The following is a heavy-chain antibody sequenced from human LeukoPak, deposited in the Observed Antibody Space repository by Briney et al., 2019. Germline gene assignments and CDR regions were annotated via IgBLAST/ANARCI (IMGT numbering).Heavy chain of an antibody. Sequence: GGSLRLSCAASGFTFSSYGMHWVRQAPGKGLEWVAVIWFDGSNKYYADSVKGRFTISRDNSKNTLYLQMNSLSAEDTAVYYCARGKEQQLYAFDIWGQGTTVTVSS. CDR2: IWFDGSNK. CDR1: GFTFSSYG. V-gene: IGHV3-33*01. J-gene: IGHJ3*02. D-gene: IGHD6-13*01. CDR3: ARGKEQQLYAFDI.